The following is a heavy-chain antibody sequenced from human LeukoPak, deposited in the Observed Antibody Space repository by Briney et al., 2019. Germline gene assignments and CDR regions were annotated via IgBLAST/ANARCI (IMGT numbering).Heavy chain of an antibody. CDR3: ARFGLRYVSGMDV. D-gene: IGHD3/OR15-3a*01. J-gene: IGHJ6*02. V-gene: IGHV3-7*05. CDR2: IKQDESEK. CDR1: GLTFSSYW. Sequence: PGGSLRLSCAASGLTFSSYWMSWVRQAPGKGLEWVANIKQDESEKYYVDSVKGRFTISRDNAKKSLYLQMKSLRAEDTAVYFCARFGLRYVSGMDVWGPGTTVTVS.